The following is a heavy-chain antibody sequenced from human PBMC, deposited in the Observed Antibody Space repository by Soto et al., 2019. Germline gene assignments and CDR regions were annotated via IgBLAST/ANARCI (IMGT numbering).Heavy chain of an antibody. CDR1: GFTFSSYP. D-gene: IGHD1-20*01. V-gene: IGHV3-30-3*01. CDR3: ARGPITQTSFIDH. J-gene: IGHJ4*02. CDR2: ISYDGGNQ. Sequence: QVQVVESGGGVVQPGRSLRLSCEASGFTFSSYPMHWVRQAPGKGLEWVTVISYDGGNQYYADSVKGRFTISRDNSKDTLCLQMHSLRSDDTAVYFCARGPITQTSFIDHWGQGTLVTVSS.